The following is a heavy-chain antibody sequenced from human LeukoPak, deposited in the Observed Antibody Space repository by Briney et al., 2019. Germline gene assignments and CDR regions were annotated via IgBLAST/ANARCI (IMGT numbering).Heavy chain of an antibody. CDR3: ARGPYSYDSSGAFDI. CDR1: GGSISSSSYY. Sequence: SETPSLTCTVSGGSISSSSYYWGWIRQPPGKGLEWIGSISYSGSTYYNPSLKSRVTISVDTSKNQFSLKLSSVTAADTAVYFCARGPYSYDSSGAFDIWGQGTMVTVSS. J-gene: IGHJ3*02. V-gene: IGHV4-39*01. D-gene: IGHD3-22*01. CDR2: ISYSGST.